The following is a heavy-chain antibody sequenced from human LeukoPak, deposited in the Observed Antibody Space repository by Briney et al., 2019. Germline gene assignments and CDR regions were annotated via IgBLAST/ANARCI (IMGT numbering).Heavy chain of an antibody. Sequence: GGSLRLSCAASGFTFSNSAMSWVRQAPGKGLEWVSTLSGSGITTYYADSVKGRFTISRDNSKKTLYLQMNSLRAEDTAVYYCAKGIYSSGWSSFDYWGHGTLVTVSS. D-gene: IGHD6-19*01. J-gene: IGHJ4*01. V-gene: IGHV3-23*01. CDR2: LSGSGITT. CDR1: GFTFSNSA. CDR3: AKGIYSSGWSSFDY.